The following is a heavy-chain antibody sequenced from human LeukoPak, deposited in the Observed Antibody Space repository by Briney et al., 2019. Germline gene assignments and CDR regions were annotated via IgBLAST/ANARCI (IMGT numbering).Heavy chain of an antibody. CDR3: ARDSVAGYYYYGMDV. CDR2: ISAYNGNT. D-gene: IGHD6-19*01. CDR1: GYTFTSYG. Sequence: ASVTVSCKASGYTFTSYGISWVRQAPGQGLEWMGWISAYNGNTNYAQKLQGRVTMTTDTSTSTAYMELSRLRSDDTAVYYCARDSVAGYYYYGMDVWGQGTTVTVSS. V-gene: IGHV1-18*01. J-gene: IGHJ6*02.